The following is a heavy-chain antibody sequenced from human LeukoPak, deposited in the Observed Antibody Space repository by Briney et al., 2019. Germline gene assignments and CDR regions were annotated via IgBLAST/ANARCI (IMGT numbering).Heavy chain of an antibody. J-gene: IGHJ5*02. CDR2: INPSGGST. CDR1: GYTFTSYY. CDR3: ARDRNQGYSSSWYLFDP. D-gene: IGHD6-13*01. Sequence: GASGKVSCKSSGYTFTSYYMHWVRHAPGQGLEWMGIINPSGGSTSYAQKFQGRVTMTRDTSTSTVYMELSSLRSEDTAVYYCARDRNQGYSSSWYLFDPWGQGTLVTVSS. V-gene: IGHV1-46*01.